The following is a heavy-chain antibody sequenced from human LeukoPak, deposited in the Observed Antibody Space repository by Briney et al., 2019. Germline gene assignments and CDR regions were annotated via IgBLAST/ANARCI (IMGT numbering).Heavy chain of an antibody. CDR1: GYTLTELS. D-gene: IGHD4-17*01. V-gene: IGHV1-24*01. J-gene: IGHJ4*02. Sequence: ASVQVSCKVSGYTLTELSIHWVRQAPGKGLEWMGAFDPEDGETIYAQKFQGRVTMTEDTSTDTAYMELTNLRSEDTAVYYCATDDYGDYGGGCWGQGTLVTVSS. CDR2: FDPEDGET. CDR3: ATDDYGDYGGGC.